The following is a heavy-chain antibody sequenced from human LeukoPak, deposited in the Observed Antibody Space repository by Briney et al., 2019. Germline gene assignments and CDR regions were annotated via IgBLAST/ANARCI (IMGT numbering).Heavy chain of an antibody. CDR1: GYTFTGYY. D-gene: IGHD3-22*01. V-gene: IGHV1-2*06. J-gene: IGHJ4*02. CDR2: INPNSGGT. CDR3: ARDIVGIGYYDSSGHEDC. Sequence: GASVKVSCKASGYTFTGYYIHWVRQAPGQGLEWMRRINPNSGGTNYAQKFQGRVTMTRDTSISTAYMELSRLRSDDTAVYYCARDIVGIGYYDSSGHEDCWGQGSLVTVSS.